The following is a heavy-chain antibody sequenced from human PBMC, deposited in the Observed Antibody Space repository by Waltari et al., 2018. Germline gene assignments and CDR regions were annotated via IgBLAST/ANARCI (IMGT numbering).Heavy chain of an antibody. J-gene: IGHJ1*01. CDR3: VTGPRDKWVGRYSGEFFHH. V-gene: IGHV4-34*02. CDR1: GVSLTDYY. CDR2: NNLGDIT. D-gene: IGHD3-9*01. Sequence: QVQLQQWGAGLVRPSETLSPTCDVYGVSLTDYYWTWIRQSPGKGLAWIRENNLGDITYYNPSLENRVTILLDKSKNQFSLRLDSVTAADTAVYYCVTGPRDKWVGRYSGEFFHHWGPGTLVTVSS.